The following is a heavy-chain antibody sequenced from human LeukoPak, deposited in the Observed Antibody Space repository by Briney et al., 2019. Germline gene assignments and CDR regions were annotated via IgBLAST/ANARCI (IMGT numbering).Heavy chain of an antibody. V-gene: IGHV4-59*01. J-gene: IGHJ5*02. Sequence: SETLSLTCAVYGGSFSGYYWSWIQQPPGKGLEWIGYIYYSGSTNYNPSLKSRVTISVDTSKNQFSLKLSSVTAADTAVYYCARDGLWFGDNWFDPWGQGTLVTVSS. CDR1: GGSFSGYY. CDR3: ARDGLWFGDNWFDP. CDR2: IYYSGST. D-gene: IGHD3-10*01.